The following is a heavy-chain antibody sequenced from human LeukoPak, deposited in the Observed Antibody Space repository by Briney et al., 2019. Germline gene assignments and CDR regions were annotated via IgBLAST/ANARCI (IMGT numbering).Heavy chain of an antibody. CDR1: GYSFTSYW. Sequence: GESLKISCKGSGYSFTSYWISWVRQMPGKSLEWMGIIYPGDSDTRYGPSFQGQVTISADKSISTAYLQWSSLKASDTAMYYCARHGRLLLWFGELFGWFDPWGQGTLVTVSS. CDR2: IYPGDSDT. J-gene: IGHJ5*02. V-gene: IGHV5-51*01. D-gene: IGHD3-10*01. CDR3: ARHGRLLLWFGELFGWFDP.